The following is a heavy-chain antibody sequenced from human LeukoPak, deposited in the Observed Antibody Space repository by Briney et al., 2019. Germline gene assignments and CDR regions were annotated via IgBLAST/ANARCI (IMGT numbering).Heavy chain of an antibody. CDR1: GYTFTSYA. CDR2: INPNSGGT. Sequence: ASVKVSCKASGYTFTSYAMNWVRQAPGQGLEWMGWINPNSGGTNYAQKFQGRVTMTRDTSISTAYMELSRLRSDDTAVYYCASDSWQYSGYDYVHYWGQGTLVTVSS. J-gene: IGHJ4*02. D-gene: IGHD5-12*01. V-gene: IGHV1-2*02. CDR3: ASDSWQYSGYDYVHY.